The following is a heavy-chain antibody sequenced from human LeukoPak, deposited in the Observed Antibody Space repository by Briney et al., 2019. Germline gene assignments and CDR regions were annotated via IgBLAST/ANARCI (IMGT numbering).Heavy chain of an antibody. V-gene: IGHV3-30*02. CDR3: ASFMVVTPTPTPFDY. Sequence: GGSLRLSCAASGFTFSSYGMHWVRQAPGKGLEWVAFIRYDGSNKYYADSVKGRFTISRDNSKNTLYLQMNSLRSEDTAVYYCASFMVVTPTPTPFDYWGQGTLVTVSS. CDR1: GFTFSSYG. CDR2: IRYDGSNK. D-gene: IGHD4-23*01. J-gene: IGHJ4*02.